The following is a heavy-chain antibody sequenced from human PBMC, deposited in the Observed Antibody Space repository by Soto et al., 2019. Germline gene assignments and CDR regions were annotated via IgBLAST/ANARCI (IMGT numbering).Heavy chain of an antibody. CDR2: INPNSGGT. J-gene: IGHJ3*02. CDR3: ARVRTPQKLDAFDI. Sequence: ASVKVSCKASGYTFTGYYMHWVRQAPGQGLEWMGWINPNSGGTNYAQKFQGWVTMTRDTSISTAYMELSRLRSDDTAVYYCARVRTPQKLDAFDIWGQGTMVTVSS. V-gene: IGHV1-2*04. CDR1: GYTFTGYY.